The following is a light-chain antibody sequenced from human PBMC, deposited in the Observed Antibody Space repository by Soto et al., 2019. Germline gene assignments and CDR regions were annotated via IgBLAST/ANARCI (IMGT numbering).Light chain of an antibody. Sequence: DIVLTQSPGTLSLSPGERATLSCRASQSVSSSYLAWYQLKPGQAPRLLIYGASSRATGIPDRFSGSGSGTDFTLTISRLEPEDFAVYYCQQYGNSRAFGQGTKVDIK. CDR1: QSVSSSY. V-gene: IGKV3-20*01. J-gene: IGKJ1*01. CDR2: GAS. CDR3: QQYGNSRA.